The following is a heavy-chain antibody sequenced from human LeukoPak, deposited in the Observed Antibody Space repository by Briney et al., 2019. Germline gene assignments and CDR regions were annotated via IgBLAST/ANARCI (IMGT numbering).Heavy chain of an antibody. CDR3: ATLLLVCEACNNDY. J-gene: IGHJ4*02. D-gene: IGHD3-10*01. V-gene: IGHV3-48*03. CDR2: ISSSGSTI. CDR1: GFTFISYA. Sequence: QPRGSLRLSCAASGFTFISYAISSVRQTPGKGLEWVSYISSSGSTIYYADSVKGRFTISRDNAKNSLYLQMNSLRAEDTAVYYCATLLLVCEACNNDYRGEGGMVTVSS.